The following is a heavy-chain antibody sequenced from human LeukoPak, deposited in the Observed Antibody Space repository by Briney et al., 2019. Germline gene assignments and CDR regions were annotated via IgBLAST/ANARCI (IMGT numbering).Heavy chain of an antibody. CDR1: GGTFSSYA. V-gene: IGHV1-69*13. CDR2: IIPIFGTA. CDR3: AKWARDCSSTSCYMRY. J-gene: IGHJ4*02. D-gene: IGHD2-2*02. Sequence: ASVKVSCKASGGTFSSYAISWVRQAPGQGLEWMGGIIPIFGTANYAQKFQGRVTITADESTSTAYMELSSLRSEDTAVYYCAKWARDCSSTSCYMRYWGQGTLVTVSS.